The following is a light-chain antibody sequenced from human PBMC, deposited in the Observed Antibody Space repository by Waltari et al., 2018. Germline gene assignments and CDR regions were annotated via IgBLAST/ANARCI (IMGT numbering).Light chain of an antibody. Sequence: GSESVHWYQQKSGRAPEVVVYDDSARPSGIPERMSGAKSGNTATLTIARVEAGDEADYYCQLWEGITDHWVFGGGTKVTVL. V-gene: IGLV3-21*02. CDR2: DDS. J-gene: IGLJ3*02. CDR3: QLWEGITDHWV. CDR1: GSES.